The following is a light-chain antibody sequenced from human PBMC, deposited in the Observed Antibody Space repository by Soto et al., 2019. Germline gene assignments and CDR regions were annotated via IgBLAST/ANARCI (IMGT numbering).Light chain of an antibody. V-gene: IGKV3-15*01. CDR1: QSVSSSY. CDR2: GAS. Sequence: IVWAHSPGTLSFSPGESATLSCRASQSVSSSYLAWYQQKPGQAPRLLISGASTGATGIPARFSGSGSGTEFTLTISSLQSEDCAIYYCQQYHTWPITFGGGTKVDIK. CDR3: QQYHTWPIT. J-gene: IGKJ4*01.